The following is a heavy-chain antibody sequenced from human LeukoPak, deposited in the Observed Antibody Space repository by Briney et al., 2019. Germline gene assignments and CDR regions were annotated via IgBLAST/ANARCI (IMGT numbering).Heavy chain of an antibody. CDR2: ISGGSSDI. Sequence: GGSLRLSCEASRFTFSDSYMSWIRQAPGQGLEWLGYISGGSSDIYHIDSVRGRFSISRDNADNSLYLQMNSLRAEDTAVYYCARVYSNYVPDLDYWGQGTLVTVSS. J-gene: IGHJ4*02. CDR3: ARVYSNYVPDLDY. V-gene: IGHV3-11*04. D-gene: IGHD4-11*01. CDR1: RFTFSDSY.